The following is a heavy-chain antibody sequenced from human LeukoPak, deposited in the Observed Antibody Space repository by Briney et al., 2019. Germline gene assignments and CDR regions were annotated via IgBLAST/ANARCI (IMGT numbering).Heavy chain of an antibody. Sequence: SGGSLRLSCAASGFTFSNAWMSWVRQAPGKGLEWVGRIKSKTDGGTTDYAAPVKGRFTISRDDSKNTLYLQMNSLKTEDTAVYYCTTVWGGDYYYYYYMDVWGKGTTVTISS. V-gene: IGHV3-15*01. CDR2: IKSKTDGGTT. D-gene: IGHD3-16*01. CDR1: GFTFSNAW. CDR3: TTVWGGDYYYYYYMDV. J-gene: IGHJ6*03.